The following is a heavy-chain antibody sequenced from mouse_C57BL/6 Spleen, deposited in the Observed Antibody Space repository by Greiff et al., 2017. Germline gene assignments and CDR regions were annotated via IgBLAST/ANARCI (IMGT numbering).Heavy chain of an antibody. D-gene: IGHD1-1*01. CDR2: ISYSGST. Sequence: EVQLQQSGPGMVKPSQSLSLTCTVTGYSITSGYDWHWIRHFPGNKLEWMGYISYSGSTNYNPSLKSRISITHDTSKNHFFLKLNSVTTEDTATYYCARGIYYYGSSADSWYFDVWGTGTTVTVSS. CDR1: GYSITSGYD. V-gene: IGHV3-1*01. J-gene: IGHJ1*03. CDR3: ARGIYYYGSSADSWYFDV.